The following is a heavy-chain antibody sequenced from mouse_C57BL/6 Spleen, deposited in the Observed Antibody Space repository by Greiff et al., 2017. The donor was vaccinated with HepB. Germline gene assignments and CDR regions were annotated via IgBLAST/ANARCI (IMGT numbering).Heavy chain of an antibody. J-gene: IGHJ4*01. CDR1: GYTFTDYN. D-gene: IGHD1-1*01. CDR3: ARRFYYGSPYAMDY. CDR2: INPNNGGT. Sequence: EVKLQQSGPELVKPGASVKMSCKASGYTFTDYNMHWVKQSHGKSLEWIGYINPNNGGTSYNQKFKGKATLTVNKSSSTAYMELRSLTSEDSAVYYCARRFYYGSPYAMDYWGQGTSVTVSS. V-gene: IGHV1-22*01.